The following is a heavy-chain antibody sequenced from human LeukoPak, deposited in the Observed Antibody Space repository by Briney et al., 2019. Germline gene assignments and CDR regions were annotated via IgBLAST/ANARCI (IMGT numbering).Heavy chain of an antibody. CDR2: IYYSGST. V-gene: IGHV4-59*12. CDR1: GGSISSYY. Sequence: PSETLSLTCTVSGGSISSYYWSWIRQPPGKGLEWIGYIYYSGSTNYNPSLKSRVTISVDTSKNQFSLKLSSVTAADTAVYYCATDKEGPFDYWGQGTLVTVSS. J-gene: IGHJ4*02. CDR3: ATDKEGPFDY.